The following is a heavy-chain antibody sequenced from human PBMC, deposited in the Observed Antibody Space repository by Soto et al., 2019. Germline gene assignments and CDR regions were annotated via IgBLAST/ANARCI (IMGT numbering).Heavy chain of an antibody. J-gene: IGHJ3*02. CDR2: TYYRSKWYN. D-gene: IGHD6-13*01. CDR1: GYSVSSNSAA. CDR3: ARALQIAAGSFDI. V-gene: IGHV6-1*01. Sequence: SHTLSLTCAISGYSVSSNSAALNWIRQSPSRGLEWLGRTYYRSKWYNDYAVSVKSRITINPDTSKNQFSLQLNSVTPGDTAVYYCARALQIAAGSFDIWGQGTMVTVSS.